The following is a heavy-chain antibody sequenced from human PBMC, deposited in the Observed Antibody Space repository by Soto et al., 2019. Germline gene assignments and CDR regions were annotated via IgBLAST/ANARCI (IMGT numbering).Heavy chain of an antibody. CDR2: ISSSSSYI. V-gene: IGHV3-21*01. J-gene: IGHJ3*02. Sequence: GGSLRLSCAASGFTFSSYSMNWVRQAPGKGLEWVSSISSSSSYIYYADSVKGRFTISRDNAKNSLYLQMNSLRAEDTAVYYCARARGYCSGGSCHAYAFDIWGQGTTVTVSS. CDR1: GFTFSSYS. CDR3: ARARGYCSGGSCHAYAFDI. D-gene: IGHD2-15*01.